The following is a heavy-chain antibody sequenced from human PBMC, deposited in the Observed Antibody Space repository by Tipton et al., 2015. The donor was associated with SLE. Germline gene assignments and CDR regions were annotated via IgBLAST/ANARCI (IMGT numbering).Heavy chain of an antibody. D-gene: IGHD6-13*01. V-gene: IGHV4-34*01. J-gene: IGHJ4*02. CDR3: ARESRSSGWYYFDY. CDR1: GGSFSGYY. Sequence: TLSLTCAVYGGSFSGYYWTWIRQHPGKGLEWIGYIYYSGSTNYNPSLKSRVTISVDTSKNQFSLKLSSVTAADTAVYYCARESRSSGWYYFDYWGQGTLVTVSS. CDR2: IYYSGST.